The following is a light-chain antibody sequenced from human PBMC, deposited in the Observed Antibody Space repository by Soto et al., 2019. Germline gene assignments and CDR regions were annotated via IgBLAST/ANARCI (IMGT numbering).Light chain of an antibody. CDR1: QGISSS. J-gene: IGKJ4*01. Sequence: DIQLTQSPSFLSASVGDRVTITCRASQGISSSLAWYQQKPGKAPKLLIYAASTLQSGVPSRFSGSGSGTEFTLTISSLQPEEFATYYCQQLNSYPRTFGGGTKVEIK. CDR3: QQLNSYPRT. V-gene: IGKV1-9*01. CDR2: AAS.